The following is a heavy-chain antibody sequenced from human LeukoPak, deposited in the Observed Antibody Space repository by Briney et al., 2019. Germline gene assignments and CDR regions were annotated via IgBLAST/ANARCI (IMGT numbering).Heavy chain of an antibody. CDR2: IIPIFGTA. V-gene: IGHV1-69*06. CDR1: GGTFSSYA. Sequence: SVKVSCKASGGTFSSYAIRWVRQAPGQGLEWMGGIIPIFGTANYAQKFQGRVTLTADKSTSTAYMGLSSLRSEDTAVYYCARGVQLERLRVKGDGMDVWGKGTTVTVSS. CDR3: ARGVQLERLRVKGDGMDV. D-gene: IGHD1-1*01. J-gene: IGHJ6*04.